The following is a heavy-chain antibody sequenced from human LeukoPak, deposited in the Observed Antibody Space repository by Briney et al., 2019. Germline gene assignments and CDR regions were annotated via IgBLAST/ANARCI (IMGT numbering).Heavy chain of an antibody. Sequence: ASVKVSCKASGYTFTSYYMHWVRRAPGQGLEWMGIINPSGGSTSYAQKFQGRVTMTRDTSTSTVYMELSSLRSEDTAVYYCAICPQWELKAFDIWGQGTMVTVSS. CDR3: AICPQWELKAFDI. CDR2: INPSGGST. D-gene: IGHD1-26*01. V-gene: IGHV1-46*01. CDR1: GYTFTSYY. J-gene: IGHJ3*02.